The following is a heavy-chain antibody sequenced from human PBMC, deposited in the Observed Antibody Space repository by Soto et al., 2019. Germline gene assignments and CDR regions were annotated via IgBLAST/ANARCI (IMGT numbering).Heavy chain of an antibody. V-gene: IGHV3-33*01. J-gene: IGHJ4*02. D-gene: IGHD4-17*01. CDR3: ARDLKTRHCDY. Sequence: QGQLVESGGGVVQPGRSLRLSCAASGFAFHGYAMHWVRQAPGKGLEWVAIIWYDGSNTYYGDSVKGRFTISRDNSKNTVYLQMNSLRVEDTAVYYCARDLKTRHCDYWGQGILVTVSS. CDR1: GFAFHGYA. CDR2: IWYDGSNT.